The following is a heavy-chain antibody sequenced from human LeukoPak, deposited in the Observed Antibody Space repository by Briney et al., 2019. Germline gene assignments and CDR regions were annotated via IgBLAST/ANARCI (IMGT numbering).Heavy chain of an antibody. CDR3: ARDPNYCSGGSCYAFDY. J-gene: IGHJ4*02. V-gene: IGHV4-4*07. CDR2: IYTSGST. CDR1: GGSISSYY. Sequence: PSETLSLTCTVSGGSISSYYWSWIRQPAGRGLEWIGRIYTSGSTNYNPSLKSRVTMSVDTSKNQFSLKLSSVTAADTAVYYCARDPNYCSGGSCYAFDYWGQGTLVTVSS. D-gene: IGHD2-15*01.